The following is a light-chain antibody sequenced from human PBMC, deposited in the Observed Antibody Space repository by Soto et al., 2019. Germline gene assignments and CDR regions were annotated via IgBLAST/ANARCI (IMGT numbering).Light chain of an antibody. CDR3: SSYTSSSTPDV. J-gene: IGLJ1*01. V-gene: IGLV2-14*01. CDR1: SGDVGGYNY. Sequence: GPTQPASLSGAPGQSITNSCPGNSGDVGGYNYVSWYQQHPGKAPKLMIYDVSNRPSGVSNRFSGSKSGNTASLTISGLQAEDEADYYCSSYTSSSTPDVFGTGTKVTVL. CDR2: DVS.